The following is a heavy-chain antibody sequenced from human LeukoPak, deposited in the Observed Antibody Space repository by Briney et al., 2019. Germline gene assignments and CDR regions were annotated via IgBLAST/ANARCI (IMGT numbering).Heavy chain of an antibody. D-gene: IGHD6-6*01. Sequence: ASVKVSCKASGYTFTGYYMHWVRQAPGQGLEWMGWINPNSGGRNYAQKFQGRVTMTRDTSISTAYMEMSRLRADDTAVYYCARGYSSSSELRYWGQGTLVTVSS. CDR1: GYTFTGYY. J-gene: IGHJ4*02. CDR2: INPNSGGR. V-gene: IGHV1-2*02. CDR3: ARGYSSSSELRY.